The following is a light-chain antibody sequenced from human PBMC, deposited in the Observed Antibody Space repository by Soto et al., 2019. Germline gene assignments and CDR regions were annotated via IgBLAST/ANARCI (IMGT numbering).Light chain of an antibody. CDR2: GAS. V-gene: IGKV3-20*01. CDR3: QQYGSSPGT. J-gene: IGKJ2*02. Sequence: EIVLTQSPGTLSLSPGETATLSCRASQSVRSNFLAWYQQKPGQAPKLLISGASSRATGIPDRFSGSGSGTDFTLTISRLEAEDFALYSCQQYGSSPGTFGQGTKLEIK. CDR1: QSVRSNF.